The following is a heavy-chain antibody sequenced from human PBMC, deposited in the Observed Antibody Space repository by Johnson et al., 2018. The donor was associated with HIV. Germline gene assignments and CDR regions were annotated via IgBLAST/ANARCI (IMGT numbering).Heavy chain of an antibody. CDR3: ARDRGGYYYDSSGLDAFDI. V-gene: IGHV3-53*02. CDR2: IYSGGST. D-gene: IGHD3-22*01. Sequence: VRLVETGGGLIQPGGSLRLSCAASGFTVSSNYMSWVRQAPGKGLEWVSVIYSGGSTYYADSVKGRFTISRDNSKNTLYLQMNSLRAEDTAVYSCARDRGGYYYDSSGLDAFDIWGQGTMVTVSS. CDR1: GFTVSSNY. J-gene: IGHJ3*02.